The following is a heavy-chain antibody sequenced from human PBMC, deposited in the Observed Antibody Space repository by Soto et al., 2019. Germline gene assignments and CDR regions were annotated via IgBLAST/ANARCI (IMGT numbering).Heavy chain of an antibody. CDR3: ATSHIVVVPAAHDAFDI. V-gene: IGHV3-53*01. J-gene: IGHJ3*02. D-gene: IGHD2-2*01. CDR1: GFTVSSNY. CDR2: IYSGGST. Sequence: GGSLRLSCAASGFTVSSNYMSWVRQAPGKGLEWVSVIYSGGSTYYAASVKGRFTISRDNSKNTLYLQMNSLRAEDTAVYYCATSHIVVVPAAHDAFDIWGQGTMVTVSS.